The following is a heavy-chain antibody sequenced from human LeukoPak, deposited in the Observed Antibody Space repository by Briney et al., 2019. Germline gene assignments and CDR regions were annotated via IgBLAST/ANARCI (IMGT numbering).Heavy chain of an antibody. D-gene: IGHD2-15*01. J-gene: IGHJ3*02. CDR1: GVTVGGYA. CDR3: PKEIDTLCTNAFDI. CDR2: MSGDGVST. Sequence: WGTLRLSCAASGVTVGGYAKHWGRQAQGQGLELVSLMSGDGVSTSYAAPVRGGVTISRDNSKHSLYLQMDSLRTQDTAFYYSPKEIDTLCTNAFDICGQGTMVTVSS. V-gene: IGHV3-43*02.